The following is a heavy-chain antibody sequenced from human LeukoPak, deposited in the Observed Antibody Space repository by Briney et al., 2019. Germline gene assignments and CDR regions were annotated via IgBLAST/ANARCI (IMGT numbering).Heavy chain of an antibody. V-gene: IGHV3-30*02. D-gene: IGHD3-22*01. CDR1: GFTFSSYG. CDR3: AKESDSSGDFDY. Sequence: SGGSLRLSCAASGFTFSSYGMHWDRQAPGKGLEGVAFIRYDGSNKYYADSVKGRFTISRDNSKNTLYLQMNSLRAEDTAVYYCAKESDSSGDFDYWGQGTLVTVSS. J-gene: IGHJ4*02. CDR2: IRYDGSNK.